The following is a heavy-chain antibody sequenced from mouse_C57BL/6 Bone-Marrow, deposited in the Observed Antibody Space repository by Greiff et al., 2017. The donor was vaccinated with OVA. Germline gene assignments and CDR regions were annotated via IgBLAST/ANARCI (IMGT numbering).Heavy chain of an antibody. CDR2: IYPGDGDT. Sequence: VHLVESGAELVKPGASVKISCKASGYAFSSYWMNWVKQRPGKGLEWIGQIYPGDGDTNYNGKFKGKATLTADKSSSTAYMQLSSLTSEDSAVYFCAIYYGYERGGYWGQGTTLTVSS. CDR1: GYAFSSYW. V-gene: IGHV1-80*01. CDR3: AIYYGYERGGY. J-gene: IGHJ2*01. D-gene: IGHD2-2*01.